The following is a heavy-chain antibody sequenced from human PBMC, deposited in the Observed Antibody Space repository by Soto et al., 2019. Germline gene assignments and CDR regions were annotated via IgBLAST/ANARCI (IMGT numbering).Heavy chain of an antibody. J-gene: IGHJ6*02. CDR3: ARGHFGVTMDV. CDR1: EFTFSSYS. Sequence: DVQLLESGGGLVQPGGSLRLSCAASEFTFSSYSMIWVRQAPGKGLEWVSGVNGGGAITYYAESVKGRFTISRDNSKNTLYLQMNSLRAEDTAVFYCARGHFGVTMDVWGQGTTVTVSS. V-gene: IGHV3-23*01. CDR2: VNGGGAIT. D-gene: IGHD3-3*01.